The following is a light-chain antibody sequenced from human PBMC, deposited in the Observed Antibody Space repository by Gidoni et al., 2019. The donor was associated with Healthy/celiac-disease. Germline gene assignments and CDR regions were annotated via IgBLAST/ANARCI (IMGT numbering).Light chain of an antibody. V-gene: IGKV4-1*01. Sequence: DIVMTQSPDSLAVSLGERATINCKSSQSVLYSSNNKNYLAWYQQKPGQPPKLLIYWASTRESGVPDRFSGSGSGTDFTLTISSLQAEDVAVYYCQKYYSTPQPTFGPGTKVDIK. CDR2: WAS. CDR1: QSVLYSSNNKNY. CDR3: QKYYSTPQPT. J-gene: IGKJ3*01.